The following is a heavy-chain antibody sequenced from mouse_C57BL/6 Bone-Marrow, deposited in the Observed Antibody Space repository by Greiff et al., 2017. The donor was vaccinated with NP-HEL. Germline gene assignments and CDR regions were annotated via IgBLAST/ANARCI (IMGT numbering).Heavy chain of an antibody. CDR3: ATITTVVAKGYFDV. V-gene: IGHV5-6*01. D-gene: IGHD1-1*01. J-gene: IGHJ1*03. CDR1: GFTFSSYG. Sequence: EVQVVESGGDLVKPGGSLKLSCAASGFTFSSYGMSWVRQTPDKRLEWVATISSGGSYTYYPDSVKGRFTISRDNAKNTLYLQMSSLKSEDTAMYYCATITTVVAKGYFDVWGTGTTVTVSS. CDR2: ISSGGSYT.